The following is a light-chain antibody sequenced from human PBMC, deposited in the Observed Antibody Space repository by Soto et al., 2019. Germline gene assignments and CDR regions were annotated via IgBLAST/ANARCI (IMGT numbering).Light chain of an antibody. CDR1: QSISGW. Sequence: DIQMTQSPSTLSASVGDRVTVTCGASQSISGWLAWYQQKPGKAPKLLIYDASTLESEVPSRFRGSGSGTEFTLTISSLQPDDFATYYCQQYSTYSITFGQGTRLEI. J-gene: IGKJ5*01. CDR2: DAS. V-gene: IGKV1-5*01. CDR3: QQYSTYSIT.